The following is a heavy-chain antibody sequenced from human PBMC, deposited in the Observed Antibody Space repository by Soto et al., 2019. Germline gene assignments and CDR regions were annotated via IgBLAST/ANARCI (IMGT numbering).Heavy chain of an antibody. CDR1: GDSVSSNSAD. Sequence: PSQTLSLPCVISGDSVSSNSADWNWIRQSPSRGLEWLGRTYYRSKWYNDYAVSVKSRITINPDTSKNQFSLQLNCVAPDDTAVYYCARDPFDYGMDVWGQGTTVTVSS. CDR2: TYYRSKWYN. J-gene: IGHJ6*02. V-gene: IGHV6-1*01. CDR3: ARDPFDYGMDV.